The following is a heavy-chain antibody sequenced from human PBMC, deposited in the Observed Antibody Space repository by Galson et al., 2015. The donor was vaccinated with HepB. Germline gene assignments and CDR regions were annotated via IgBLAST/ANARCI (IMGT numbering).Heavy chain of an antibody. Sequence: SLRLSCAASGFTFSSYWMHWVRQAPGKGLVWVSRINSDGSSTSYADSVKGRFTISRDNAKNTLYLQMNSLRAEDTAVYYCAKSRTSSWSHDALDVWGQGTMVTV. CDR1: GFTFSSYW. V-gene: IGHV3-74*01. CDR2: INSDGSST. D-gene: IGHD6-13*01. J-gene: IGHJ3*01. CDR3: AKSRTSSWSHDALDV.